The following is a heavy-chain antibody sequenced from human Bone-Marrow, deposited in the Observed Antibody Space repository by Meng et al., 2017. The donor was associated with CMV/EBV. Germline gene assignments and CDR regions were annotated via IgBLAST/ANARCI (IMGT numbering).Heavy chain of an antibody. Sequence: LRLSCTVSGGSISSGGYYWSWIRQHPGKGLEWIGYIYYSGSTYYNPSLKSRVTISVDTSKNQFSLKLSSVTAADTAVYYCARGVRYYYGSGAPYPGYWGQGTLVTVSS. CDR3: ARGVRYYYGSGAPYPGY. J-gene: IGHJ4*02. D-gene: IGHD3-10*01. V-gene: IGHV4-31*03. CDR2: IYYSGST. CDR1: GGSISSGGYY.